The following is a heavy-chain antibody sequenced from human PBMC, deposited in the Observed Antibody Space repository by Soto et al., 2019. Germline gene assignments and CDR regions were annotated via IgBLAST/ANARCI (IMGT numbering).Heavy chain of an antibody. D-gene: IGHD6-13*01. V-gene: IGHV3-7*01. CDR1: GFTFSNYW. Sequence: GGSLRLSCAASGFTFSNYWMSWVRQAPGKGLEWVADIKEDGSEKDYVDSVKGRFTISRDNSKNTLYLQMNSLRAEDTAVYYCAREEYSSSWYGSDYWGQGTLVTVSS. CDR3: AREEYSSSWYGSDY. J-gene: IGHJ4*02. CDR2: IKEDGSEK.